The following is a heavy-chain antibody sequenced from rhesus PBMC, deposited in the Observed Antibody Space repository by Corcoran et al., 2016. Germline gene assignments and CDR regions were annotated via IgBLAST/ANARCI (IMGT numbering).Heavy chain of an antibody. CDR2: ISGSSGST. CDR3: ARDAPGYYYAFDF. V-gene: IGHV4-173*01. Sequence: QLQLQESGPGLVKPSETLSVTCAVSGGSISSSYWSWIRQAPGKGLEWIGRISGSSGSTDYNPSLKSRVTISTDTSKNQFSLKLSSVTAADTAVYYCARDAPGYYYAFDFWGQGLRVTVSS. J-gene: IGHJ3*01. CDR1: GGSISSSY. D-gene: IGHD3-34*01.